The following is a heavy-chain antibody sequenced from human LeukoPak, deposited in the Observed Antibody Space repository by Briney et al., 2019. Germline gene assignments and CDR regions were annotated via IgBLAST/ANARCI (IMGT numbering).Heavy chain of an antibody. J-gene: IGHJ5*02. CDR1: GGSISSGDYY. Sequence: SQTLSLTCTVSGGSISSGDYYWSWIRQPPGKGLEWIGYIYDSGSTFHYNPSLKSRVNISVDTSKNQLSLRLSSVTAVDTAVYYCASTNCGRVSCYGANWFDPWGQGTLVTVSS. CDR2: IYDSGST. D-gene: IGHD2-2*01. V-gene: IGHV4-30-4*08. CDR3: ASTNCGRVSCYGANWFDP.